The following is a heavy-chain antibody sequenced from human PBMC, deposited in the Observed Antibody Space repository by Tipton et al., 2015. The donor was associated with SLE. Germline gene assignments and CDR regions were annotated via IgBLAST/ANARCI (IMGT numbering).Heavy chain of an antibody. Sequence: TLSLTCTVSGGSISSSSYYWGWIRQPPGKGLEWIGSIYYSGSTYYNPSLKSRVTISVDTSKNQFSLKLSSVTAADTAVYYCATRPGYSSAKDAFDIWGQGTMVTVSS. CDR2: IYYSGST. J-gene: IGHJ3*02. D-gene: IGHD6-19*01. V-gene: IGHV4-39*01. CDR1: GGSISSSSYY. CDR3: ATRPGYSSAKDAFDI.